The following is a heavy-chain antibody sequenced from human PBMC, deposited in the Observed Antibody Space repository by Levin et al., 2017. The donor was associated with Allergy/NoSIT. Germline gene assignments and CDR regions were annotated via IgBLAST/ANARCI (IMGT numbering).Heavy chain of an antibody. CDR3: ARDVAIGY. CDR1: GLTFSTYD. V-gene: IGHV3-48*02. CDR2: ISSSGSTI. J-gene: IGHJ4*02. Sequence: GGSLRLSCAASGLTFSTYDMNWVRQAPGKGLEWVSFISSSGSTIYYADSVKGRFTISRDNAKNSLFLLMNSLRDEDTAVYYCARDVAIGYWGQGTLVTVSS.